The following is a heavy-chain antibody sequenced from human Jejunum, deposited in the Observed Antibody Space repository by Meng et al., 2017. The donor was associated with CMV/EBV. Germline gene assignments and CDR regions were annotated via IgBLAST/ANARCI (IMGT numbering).Heavy chain of an antibody. J-gene: IGHJ4*02. CDR1: GFTFSDYW. Sequence: CAASGFTFSDYWMHWVRQAPGKGLVWVSRIYNDGTRTNYADSVKGRFTISRDPANPPLYLHIHSLRAEDTAVYYCARGSSGYYLDYFGQGPLFPFSS. D-gene: IGHD3-22*01. V-gene: IGHV3-74*01. CDR3: ARGSSGYYLDY. CDR2: IYNDGTRT.